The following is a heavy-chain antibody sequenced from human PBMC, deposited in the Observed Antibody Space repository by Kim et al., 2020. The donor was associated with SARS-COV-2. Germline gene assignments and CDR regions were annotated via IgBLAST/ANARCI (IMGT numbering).Heavy chain of an antibody. CDR2: MSYDGSNK. D-gene: IGHD2-15*01. J-gene: IGHJ4*02. CDR1: GFTFSSYT. V-gene: IGHV3-30*04. Sequence: GGSLRLSCAASGFTFSSYTMHWVRQAPGKGLEWVAVMSYDGSNKYYVDSVKGRFTISRDNSKNTLYLQMNSLRAEDTAVYYCARDRYCSGGSCYPYYFDYWGQGPLVTVSS. CDR3: ARDRYCSGGSCYPYYFDY.